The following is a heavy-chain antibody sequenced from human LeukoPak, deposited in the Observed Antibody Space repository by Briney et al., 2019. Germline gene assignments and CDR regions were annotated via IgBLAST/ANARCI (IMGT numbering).Heavy chain of an antibody. CDR2: INYSGST. V-gene: IGHV4-59*01. Sequence: SETLSLTCTVSGGSISSYYWSWIRQPPAKGLEWIGNINYSGSTNYNPSLKSRVTISVDTSKNQFSLKLSSVTASDTAVYYCARVSPDNFYDSSGYYYGFDYWGQGTLVTVSS. CDR1: GGSISSYY. J-gene: IGHJ4*02. CDR3: ARVSPDNFYDSSGYYYGFDY. D-gene: IGHD3-22*01.